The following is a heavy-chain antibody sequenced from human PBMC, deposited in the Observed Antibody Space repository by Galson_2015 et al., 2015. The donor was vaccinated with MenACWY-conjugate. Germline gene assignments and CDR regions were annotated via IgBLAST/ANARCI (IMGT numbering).Heavy chain of an antibody. CDR1: GFTFSSYT. D-gene: IGHD6-13*01. CDR2: ISSSSTTT. J-gene: IGHJ6*02. V-gene: IGHV3-48*04. CDR3: ARGAPGTFYYYHGMDV. Sequence: SLRLSCAASGFTFSSYTMNWVRQAPGKGLEWVSYISSSSTTTYYADSVKGRFTISRDNAENSLYLQMNSLRAEDTAVYYCARGAPGTFYYYHGMDVWGQGTTVTVSS.